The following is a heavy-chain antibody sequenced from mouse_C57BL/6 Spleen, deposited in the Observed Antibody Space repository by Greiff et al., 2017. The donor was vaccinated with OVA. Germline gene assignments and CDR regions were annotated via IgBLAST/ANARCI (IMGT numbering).Heavy chain of an antibody. CDR3: AVYGNCWFAY. Sequence: VQLQQSGAELMKPGASVKLSCKATGYTFTGYWIEWVKQRPGHGLEWIGEILPGSGSTNYNEKFKGKATLTADTSSNTAYLQLSSLTPEDSASYYCAVYGNCWFAYWGQGTLVTVSA. CDR2: ILPGSGST. V-gene: IGHV1-9*01. J-gene: IGHJ3*01. CDR1: GYTFTGYW. D-gene: IGHD2-1*01.